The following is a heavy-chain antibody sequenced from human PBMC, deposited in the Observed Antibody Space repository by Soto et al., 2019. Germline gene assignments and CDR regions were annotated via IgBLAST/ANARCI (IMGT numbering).Heavy chain of an antibody. CDR2: IGTSGKTI. Sequence: GGSLRLSCAVSGFTFSSYEMNWVCQAPGKGLEWVSYIGTSGKTIYYADSVRGRFTISRDNAKNSLYLQMNSLSPDDTAVYYCGRGRSGQIVVFYWGQGTPVTVSS. V-gene: IGHV3-48*03. CDR3: GRGRSGQIVVFY. CDR1: GFTFSSYE. J-gene: IGHJ4*02. D-gene: IGHD1-26*01.